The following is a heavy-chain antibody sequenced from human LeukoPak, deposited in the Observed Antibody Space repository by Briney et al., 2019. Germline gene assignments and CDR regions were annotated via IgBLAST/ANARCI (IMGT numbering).Heavy chain of an antibody. CDR2: IYYSGST. Sequence: PSETLSLTCTVSGYSISSSYYWSWIRQPPGKGLEWIGYIYYSGSTNYNPSLKSRVTISVDTSKNQFSLKLSSVTAADTAVYYCARAPIDRFDPWGQGTLVTVSS. D-gene: IGHD1-26*01. CDR3: ARAPIDRFDP. CDR1: GYSISSSYY. J-gene: IGHJ5*02. V-gene: IGHV4-61*01.